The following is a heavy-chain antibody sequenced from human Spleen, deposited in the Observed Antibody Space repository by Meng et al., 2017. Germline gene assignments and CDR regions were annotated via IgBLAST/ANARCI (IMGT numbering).Heavy chain of an antibody. D-gene: IGHD2-15*01. CDR2: IFYSGIT. CDR1: GGSISSTTYY. V-gene: IGHV4-39*07. Sequence: SETLSLTCAVSGGSISSTTYYWGWIRQPPGKGLEWIGSIFYSGITYYNPSLKSRVTISVDTSKNQFSLKLNSVTAADTAVYYCARTYIHPNFDYWGQGTLVTVSS. CDR3: ARTYIHPNFDY. J-gene: IGHJ4*02.